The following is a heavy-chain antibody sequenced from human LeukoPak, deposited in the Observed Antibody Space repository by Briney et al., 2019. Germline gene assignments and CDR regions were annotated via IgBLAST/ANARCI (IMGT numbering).Heavy chain of an antibody. CDR3: ARVPAARSGYYFDY. Sequence: GSLRLSCAASGFSFSTYNINWVRQAPGKGLEWIGRVYTSGSTNYNPSLKSRVTISVDTSKNQFSLKLSSVTAADTAVYYCARVPAARSGYYFDYWGQGTLVTVSS. J-gene: IGHJ4*02. D-gene: IGHD3-10*01. CDR1: GFSFSTYN. V-gene: IGHV4-4*08. CDR2: VYTSGST.